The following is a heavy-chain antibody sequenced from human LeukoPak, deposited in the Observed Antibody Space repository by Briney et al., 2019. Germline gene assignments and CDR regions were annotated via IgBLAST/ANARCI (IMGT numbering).Heavy chain of an antibody. D-gene: IGHD3-10*01. V-gene: IGHV3-7*01. CDR3: ASYYYGSGTSFGY. Sequence: GGSLRLSCAASGFTFSGYWVTWVRQAPGKGPEWVANINQDASEKYYVESVKGRFTISRDNVKNSLYLQMNSLRVEDTAMYYCASYYYGSGTSFGYWGQGTLVTVSS. J-gene: IGHJ4*02. CDR1: GFTFSGYW. CDR2: INQDASEK.